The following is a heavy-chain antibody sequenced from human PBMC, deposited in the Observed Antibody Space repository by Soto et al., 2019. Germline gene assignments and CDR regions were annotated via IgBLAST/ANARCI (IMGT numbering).Heavy chain of an antibody. Sequence: QVQLVESGGGVVQPGRSLRLSCAASGFTFSNFGMHWVRQAPGEGLEWVAFILYDGSNKYYADSVQGRFTISRDNSENTLYVQMNSLRPEDTAVYYCAKGGHYGSGSYFPFDHWGQGTLVTVSS. CDR1: GFTFSNFG. V-gene: IGHV3-30*18. CDR2: ILYDGSNK. D-gene: IGHD3-10*01. CDR3: AKGGHYGSGSYFPFDH. J-gene: IGHJ4*02.